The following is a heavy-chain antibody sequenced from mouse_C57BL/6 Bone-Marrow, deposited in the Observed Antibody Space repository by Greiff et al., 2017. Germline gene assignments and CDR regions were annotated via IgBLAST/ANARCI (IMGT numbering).Heavy chain of an antibody. J-gene: IGHJ3*02. V-gene: IGHV10-1*01. CDR3: VRGYDYDGPR. D-gene: IGHD2-4*01. CDR1: GFSFNTYA. Sequence: EVKLVESGGGLVQPKGSLKLSCAASGFSFNTYAMNWVRQAPGKGLEWVARIRSKSNNYATYYADSVKDRFTISRDDSESMLYLQMNNLKTEDTAMYYCVRGYDYDGPRWGQGTLVTVSA. CDR2: IRSKSNNYAT.